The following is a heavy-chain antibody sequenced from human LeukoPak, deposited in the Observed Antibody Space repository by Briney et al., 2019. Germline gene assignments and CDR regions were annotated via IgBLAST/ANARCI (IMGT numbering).Heavy chain of an antibody. D-gene: IGHD3-10*01. J-gene: IGHJ4*02. CDR2: ISPNSGGT. CDR1: GYTFTGYY. Sequence: ASVKVSCKASGYTFTGYYIHWVRQAPRQGLEWMGWISPNSGGTKYAQNFQGRVTMTRDTSSSTAYMELSRLRSDDTAVYYCARVEGHGSGSDPFHYFDYWGQGTLVTVSS. CDR3: ARVEGHGSGSDPFHYFDY. V-gene: IGHV1-2*02.